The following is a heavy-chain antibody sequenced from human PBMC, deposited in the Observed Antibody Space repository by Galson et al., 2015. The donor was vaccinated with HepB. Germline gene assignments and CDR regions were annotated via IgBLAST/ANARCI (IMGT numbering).Heavy chain of an antibody. V-gene: IGHV3-43*01. CDR3: TKVRGDSSSWYHSFDY. CDR1: GFSFDHYT. Sequence: SLRLSCAASGFSFDHYTMHWVRQVPGKGLEWVSLITSDGGSRYFADSVRGRFTISRDNSKNSLFLQMNSLKLEDTAFYYCTKVRGDSSSWYHSFDYWGQGTLVTVSS. CDR2: ITSDGGSR. D-gene: IGHD6-13*01. J-gene: IGHJ4*02.